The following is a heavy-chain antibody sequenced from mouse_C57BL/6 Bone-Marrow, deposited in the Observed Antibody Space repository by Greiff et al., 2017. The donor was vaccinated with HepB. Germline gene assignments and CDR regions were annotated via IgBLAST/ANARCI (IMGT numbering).Heavy chain of an antibody. D-gene: IGHD1-1*01. CDR2: IYWVYDK. J-gene: IGHJ3*01. Sequence: QVTLKESGPGILQSSQTLRLTCSFSGFSLSSSVMGLCWFRQPSGKGLEWLAPIYWVYDKRYNPSLKSRLTISKDSSRNQVFLKITSVDTADTATYYCARRGYYGSSYGFAYWGQETLVTVSA. CDR3: ARRGYYGSSYGFAY. CDR1: GFSLSSSVMG. V-gene: IGHV8-12*01.